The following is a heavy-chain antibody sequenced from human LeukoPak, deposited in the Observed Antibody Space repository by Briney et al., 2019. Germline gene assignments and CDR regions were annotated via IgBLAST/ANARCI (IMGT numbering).Heavy chain of an antibody. CDR1: GYTFTGYY. CDR3: ARGSFSVDY. CDR2: INPNSGGT. V-gene: IGHV1-2*02. Sequence: ASVKVSCKASGYTFTGYYMHWVRQAPGQGLEWMGWINPNSGGTNYAQKFQGRVTMTRDTSTSTVYMELSSLRSEDTAVYYCARGSFSVDYWGQGTLVTVSS. J-gene: IGHJ4*02.